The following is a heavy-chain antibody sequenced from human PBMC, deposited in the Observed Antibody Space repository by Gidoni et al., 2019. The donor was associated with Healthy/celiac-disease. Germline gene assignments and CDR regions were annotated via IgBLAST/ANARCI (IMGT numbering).Heavy chain of an antibody. CDR3: ASSEEYSSSWQYYFDY. CDR2: ISSSSCYI. CDR1: GFTRRSYS. J-gene: IGHJ4*02. V-gene: IGHV3-21*01. D-gene: IGHD6-13*01. Sequence: EVQLVESGGGLVRPGGSLRLSCAASGFTRRSYSMNWVRQAPGQGLEWFSSISSSSCYIYYADSAKCRFTIPRDNAKNSLYLQMNSLRAEDTAVYYCASSEEYSSSWQYYFDYWGQGTLVTVSS.